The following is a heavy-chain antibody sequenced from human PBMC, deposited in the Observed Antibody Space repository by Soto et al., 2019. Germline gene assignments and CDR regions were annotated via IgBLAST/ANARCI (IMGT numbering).Heavy chain of an antibody. CDR2: ISYDGGIK. Sequence: QVQLVESAGGVVQPGRSLRLSCGASGFTRSSYGMHWVRQAPDKGLEWVAVISYDGGIKDFADYVQGLFTISRDTAKNTIYLEMNSLRPEDTAVSYCAKSAFCSGGNCYWYFDFWGRGTLVTVSS. CDR1: GFTRSSYG. V-gene: IGHV3-30*18. CDR3: AKSAFCSGGNCYWYFDF. J-gene: IGHJ2*01. D-gene: IGHD2-15*01.